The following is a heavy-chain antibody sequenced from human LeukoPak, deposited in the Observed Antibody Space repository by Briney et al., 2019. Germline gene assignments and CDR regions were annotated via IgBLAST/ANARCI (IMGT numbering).Heavy chain of an antibody. CDR1: GGSISSYY. D-gene: IGHD3-22*01. J-gene: IGHJ6*02. V-gene: IGHV4-59*01. Sequence: SETLSLTCTVSGGSISSYYWSWIRQPPGKGLEWIGYIYYSGSTNYNPSLKSRVTISVDTSKNQFSLKLSSVTAADTAVYYCARGTRYYDSSGYGREYYYGMDVWGQGTTVTVSS. CDR2: IYYSGST. CDR3: ARGTRYYDSSGYGREYYYGMDV.